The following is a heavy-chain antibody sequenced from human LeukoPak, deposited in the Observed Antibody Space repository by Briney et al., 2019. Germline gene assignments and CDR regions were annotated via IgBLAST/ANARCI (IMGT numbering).Heavy chain of an antibody. J-gene: IGHJ2*01. CDR2: IIPIFGTA. V-gene: IGHV1-69*05. CDR1: GGTFSSYA. Sequence: SVKVSCKASGGTFSSYAISWVRQAPGQGLEWMGGIIPIFGTANYAQKFQGRVTITTDEFTSTAYMELSSLRSEDTAVYYCARAGDIVVVVAATLPHVDWYFDLWGRGTLVTVSS. CDR3: ARAGDIVVVVAATLPHVDWYFDL. D-gene: IGHD2-15*01.